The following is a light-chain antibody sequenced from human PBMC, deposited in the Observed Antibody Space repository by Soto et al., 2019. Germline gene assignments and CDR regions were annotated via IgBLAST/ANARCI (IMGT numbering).Light chain of an antibody. CDR3: QQVQNSRT. J-gene: IGKJ1*01. V-gene: IGKV3-20*01. CDR2: SRS. CDR1: ETITGRS. Sequence: IVLTQSPGTLSLSPGERATLSCRTSETITGRSLAWYQQKPGQAPRVLITSRSNRATGLPDRFSGSGSGADFTLTSTRLEPEDSAVYYCQQVQNSRTCGQGTRVEI.